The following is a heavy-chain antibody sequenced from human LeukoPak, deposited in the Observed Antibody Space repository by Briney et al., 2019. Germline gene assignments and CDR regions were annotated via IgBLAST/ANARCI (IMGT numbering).Heavy chain of an antibody. CDR1: GYTFTSYD. Sequence: ASVTVSCKASGYTFTSYDVNWVRQATGQGLEWMGWVSPNSANTAYAQKFQGRVTMTRNTSISTAYMELSSLRSEDTAVYYCAIKLSSGGYWGQGTLVTVSS. D-gene: IGHD3-22*01. CDR2: VSPNSANT. J-gene: IGHJ4*02. V-gene: IGHV1-8*01. CDR3: AIKLSSGGY.